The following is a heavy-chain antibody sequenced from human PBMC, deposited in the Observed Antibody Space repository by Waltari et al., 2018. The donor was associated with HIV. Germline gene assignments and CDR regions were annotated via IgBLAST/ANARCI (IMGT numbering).Heavy chain of an antibody. V-gene: IGHV1-2*06. D-gene: IGHD3-22*01. Sequence: LVQSGAEVKVSRKASGYTFTGYYMHWVRQAPGQGLEWMGRINPNSGGTNYAQKFQGRVTMTRDTSISTAYMELSRLRSDDTAVYYCARVDSSGYPKLDYWGQGTLVTVSS. CDR1: GYTFTGYY. CDR2: INPNSGGT. CDR3: ARVDSSGYPKLDY. J-gene: IGHJ4*02.